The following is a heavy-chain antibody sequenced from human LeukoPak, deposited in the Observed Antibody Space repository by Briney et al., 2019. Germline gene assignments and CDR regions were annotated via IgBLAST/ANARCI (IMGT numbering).Heavy chain of an antibody. V-gene: IGHV4-38-2*01. CDR3: ASLFILGGAVDN. Sequence: SETLSLTCVVSTDSISSDYSWGWLRPPPGKGLEWIGSLYHSGTIYYNPSLRSRVTISLDMSKNQFSLNLSSVTAADTAVHYCASLFILGGAVDNWGQGTLVTVSS. CDR1: TDSISSDYS. CDR2: LYHSGTI. J-gene: IGHJ4*02. D-gene: IGHD1-26*01.